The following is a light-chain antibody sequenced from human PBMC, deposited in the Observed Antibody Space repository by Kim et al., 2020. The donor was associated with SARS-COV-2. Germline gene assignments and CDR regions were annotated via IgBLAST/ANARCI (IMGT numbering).Light chain of an antibody. CDR1: SGHSTYT. Sequence: ASVKLTCTLSSGHSTYTLTWHQQQPQKGPRYLMKVNGDGSHSKGDGIPDRFSGSTSGAEYYLTISSLQSDDEADYYCQTWGTGIMVFGGGTQLTVL. CDR2: VNGDGSH. J-gene: IGLJ3*02. CDR3: QTWGTGIMV. V-gene: IGLV4-69*02.